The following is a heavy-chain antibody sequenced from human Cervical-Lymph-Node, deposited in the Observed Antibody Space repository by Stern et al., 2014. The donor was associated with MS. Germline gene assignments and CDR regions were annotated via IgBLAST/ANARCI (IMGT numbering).Heavy chain of an antibody. J-gene: IGHJ4*02. D-gene: IGHD1-26*01. CDR3: ATSRSGSYRTVDY. CDR2: ISSSSSSI. Sequence: EEQLVESGGGLVQPGGSLRLSCAASGFTFSSYSMNWVRLDQGQGLEWVSYISSSSSSIYYADSVKGRFTISRDNAKNSLYLQMNSPRDEDTAVYYCATSRSGSYRTVDYWGQGTRVTVSS. CDR1: GFTFSSYS. V-gene: IGHV3-48*02.